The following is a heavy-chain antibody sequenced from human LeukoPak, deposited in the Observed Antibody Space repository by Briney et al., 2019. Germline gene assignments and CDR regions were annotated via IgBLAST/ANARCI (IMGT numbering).Heavy chain of an antibody. CDR2: MNPNSGNT. CDR3: ARYGSGSYYNDAWFDP. Sequence: ASVKVSCKASGYTFTSYDINWVRQATGQGLEWMGWMNPNSGNTGYAQKFQGRVTITRNTSISTAYMELSSLRSEDTAVYYCARYGSGSYYNDAWFDPWGQGTLVTVSS. D-gene: IGHD3-10*01. CDR1: GYTFTSYD. J-gene: IGHJ5*02. V-gene: IGHV1-8*03.